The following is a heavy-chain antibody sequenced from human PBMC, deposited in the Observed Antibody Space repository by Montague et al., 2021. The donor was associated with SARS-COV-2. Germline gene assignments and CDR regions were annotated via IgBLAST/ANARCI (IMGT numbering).Heavy chain of an antibody. J-gene: IGHJ4*02. V-gene: IGHV4-59*01. D-gene: IGHD4-17*01. CDR1: GCTISRYY. Sequence: SETLSLTCTVSGCTISRYYLRRIRSPPGTGLEWIGFIYLSGSTNYNPSLKSRVTISVDTSKTQFSLKLSSVTAADTAVYYCAREPDYGDYFDYWGQRTLVTVAS. CDR2: IYLSGST. CDR3: AREPDYGDYFDY.